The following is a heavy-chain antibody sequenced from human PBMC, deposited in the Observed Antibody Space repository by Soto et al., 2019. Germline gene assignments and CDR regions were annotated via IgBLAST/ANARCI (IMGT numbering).Heavy chain of an antibody. CDR1: GFTFSSYS. CDR2: ISSSSSYI. D-gene: IGHD4-17*01. J-gene: IGHJ5*02. V-gene: IGHV3-21*01. Sequence: EVQLVESGGGLVKPGGSLRLSCAASGFTFSSYSMNWVRQAPGKGLEWVSSISSSSSYIYYADSVKGRFTISRDNAKNSRYLQMNSLRAEDTAVYYCARGDGAGDYAGGGVTDPWGQGTLVTVSS. CDR3: ARGDGAGDYAGGGVTDP.